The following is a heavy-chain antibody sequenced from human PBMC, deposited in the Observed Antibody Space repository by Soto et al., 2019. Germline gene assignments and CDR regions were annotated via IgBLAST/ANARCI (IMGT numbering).Heavy chain of an antibody. CDR1: GGTFSSYI. Sequence: QVQLGQSGAEVKKPTSSVKVSCKASGGTFSSYIISWMRQAPGQGLEWMGGIIPLFGTADYAQKFQDRVTITADESTSTAYMELSSLRSEDTAVYYCARAYSSNRYWFDSWGQGTLVTVSS. D-gene: IGHD6-13*01. V-gene: IGHV1-69*01. CDR2: IIPLFGTA. CDR3: ARAYSSNRYWFDS. J-gene: IGHJ5*01.